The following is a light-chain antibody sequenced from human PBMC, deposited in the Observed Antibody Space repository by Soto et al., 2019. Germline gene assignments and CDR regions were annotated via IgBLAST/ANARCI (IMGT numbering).Light chain of an antibody. CDR2: ATS. CDR3: QKYNSAPLT. Sequence: DVQMTQSQASLSAFVGDRVTITCRARQGIAPYLAWFQQKPGKVPKLLIYATSTLQSGVPSRFSGSGSGTDFTLTINSLQPEDVGTYYCQKYNSAPLTFGGGTKVEIK. CDR1: QGIAPY. V-gene: IGKV1-27*01. J-gene: IGKJ4*01.